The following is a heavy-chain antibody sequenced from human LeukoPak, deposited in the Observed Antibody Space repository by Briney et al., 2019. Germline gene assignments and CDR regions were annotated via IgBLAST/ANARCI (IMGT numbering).Heavy chain of an antibody. D-gene: IGHD2-15*01. J-gene: IGHJ3*02. CDR2: IYNSGST. V-gene: IGHV4-59*12. Sequence: PSGTLSPTCTVSGGSISSYYWNWIRQPPGKGLEWIGYIYNSGSTYYNPSLKSRVTISADTSKNQFSLRLSSVTAADTAVYYCVRGASCPGGSCYSGDAFDIWGQGTLVTVSS. CDR3: VRGASCPGGSCYSGDAFDI. CDR1: GGSISSYY.